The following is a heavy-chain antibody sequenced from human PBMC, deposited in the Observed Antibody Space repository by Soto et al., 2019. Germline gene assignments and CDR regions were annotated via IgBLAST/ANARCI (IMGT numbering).Heavy chain of an antibody. D-gene: IGHD1-26*01. CDR3: ARPPRSYVGAGYYYGMDV. J-gene: IGHJ6*02. V-gene: IGHV5-51*01. CDR2: IYPGDSDT. CDR1: GYSFTSYW. Sequence: PGESLKISCKGSGYSFTSYWIGWVRQMPGKGLEWMGIIYPGDSDTRYSPSFQGQVTISADKSISTAYLQWSSLKASDTAMYYCARPPRSYVGAGYYYGMDVWGQGTTVTVSS.